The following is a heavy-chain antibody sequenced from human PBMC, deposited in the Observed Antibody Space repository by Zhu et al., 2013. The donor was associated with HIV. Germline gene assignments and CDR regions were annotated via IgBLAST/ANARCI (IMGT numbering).Heavy chain of an antibody. V-gene: IGHV1-8*02. CDR2: MNPNSGNT. CDR1: GYTFTSYD. J-gene: IGHJ3*02. CDR3: ARDESRYDSSGYSSRGSSSFDI. Sequence: QVQLVQSGAELRKPGASVKVSCKASGYTFTSYDINWVRQATGQGLEWMGWMNPNSGNTGYAQKFQGRVTMTTDTSTSTAYMXLRSLRSDDTAVYYCARDESRYDSSGYSSRGSSSFDIWGQGTMVTVSS. D-gene: IGHD3-22*01.